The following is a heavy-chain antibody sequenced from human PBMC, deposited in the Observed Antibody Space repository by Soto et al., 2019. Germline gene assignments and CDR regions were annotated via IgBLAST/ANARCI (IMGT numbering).Heavy chain of an antibody. CDR3: ARTEPGYSYGLNFDY. J-gene: IGHJ4*02. Sequence: GESLKISCKGSGYSFTGYWIGWVRQMPGKGLEWMGIIYPGDSDTRYSPSFQGQVTISADKSISTAYLQWSSLKASDTAMYYCARTEPGYSYGLNFDYWGQGTLVTVSS. V-gene: IGHV5-51*01. CDR1: GYSFTGYW. D-gene: IGHD5-18*01. CDR2: IYPGDSDT.